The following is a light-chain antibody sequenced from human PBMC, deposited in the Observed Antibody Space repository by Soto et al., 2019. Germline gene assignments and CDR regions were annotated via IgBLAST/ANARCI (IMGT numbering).Light chain of an antibody. Sequence: DIQMTQSPSSLSASVGDRVTITCRASQYVSKYVNWYQQKPGKAPKLLISAASSLQSGVPSSFSGSGFGTDFTLTISSLQPEDFATYHCQQSYSAPVTFGQGTKVDIK. CDR2: AAS. V-gene: IGKV1-39*01. CDR3: QQSYSAPVT. CDR1: QYVSKY. J-gene: IGKJ1*01.